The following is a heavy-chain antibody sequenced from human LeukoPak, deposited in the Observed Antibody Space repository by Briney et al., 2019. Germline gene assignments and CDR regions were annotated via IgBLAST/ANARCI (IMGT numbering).Heavy chain of an antibody. D-gene: IGHD6-13*01. CDR1: GGSFSGYY. CDR2: INHSGST. V-gene: IGHV4-34*01. J-gene: IGHJ4*02. CDR3: ASRWGYSSSPPRY. Sequence: SETLSLTCAVYGGSFSGYYWSWIRQPPGKGLEWIGEINHSGSTNYNPSLKSRVTISVDTSKNQFSLKLSSVTAADTAVYYCASRWGYSSSPPRYWGQGTLVTVSS.